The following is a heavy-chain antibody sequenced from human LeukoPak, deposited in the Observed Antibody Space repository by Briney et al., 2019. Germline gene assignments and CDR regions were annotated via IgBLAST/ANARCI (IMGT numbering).Heavy chain of an antibody. CDR3: ARTGSVVAGTPYYYYGMDV. D-gene: IGHD6-19*01. CDR1: GGSFSGYY. J-gene: IGHJ6*02. Sequence: SETLSLTCAVYGGSFSGYYWSWIRQPPGKGLEWIGEINHSGSTNYNPSLKSRVTISVDTSKNQFSLKLSSVTAADRAVYYCARTGSVVAGTPYYYYGMDVWGQGTTVTVSS. CDR2: INHSGST. V-gene: IGHV4-34*01.